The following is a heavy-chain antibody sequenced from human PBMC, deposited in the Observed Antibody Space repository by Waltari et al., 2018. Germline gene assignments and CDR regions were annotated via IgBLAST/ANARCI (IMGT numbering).Heavy chain of an antibody. CDR2: MSAYKGNT. CDR1: GYTFTSYG. J-gene: IGHJ4*02. CDR3: ARDRGVTVAGRPGRFDY. Sequence: QVQLVQSGAEVKKPGASVKVSCKASGYTFTSYGISWVRQAPGQGLEWMGWMSAYKGNTNDAQKLQGRVTMTTDTSTSTAYMELRSLRSDDTAVYYCARDRGVTVAGRPGRFDYWGQGTLVTVSS. D-gene: IGHD6-19*01. V-gene: IGHV1-18*01.